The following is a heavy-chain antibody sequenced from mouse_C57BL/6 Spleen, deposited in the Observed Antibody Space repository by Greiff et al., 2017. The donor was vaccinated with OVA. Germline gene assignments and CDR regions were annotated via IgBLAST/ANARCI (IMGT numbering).Heavy chain of an antibody. J-gene: IGHJ2*01. D-gene: IGHD2-3*01. Sequence: QVQLKQSGPELVKPGASVKISCKASGYAFSSSWMNWVKQRPGKGLEWIGRIYPGDGDTNYNGKFKGKATLTADKSSSTAYMQLSSLTSEDSAVYFCARDGFVYFDYWGQGTTLTVSS. CDR3: ARDGFVYFDY. CDR1: GYAFSSSW. V-gene: IGHV1-82*01. CDR2: IYPGDGDT.